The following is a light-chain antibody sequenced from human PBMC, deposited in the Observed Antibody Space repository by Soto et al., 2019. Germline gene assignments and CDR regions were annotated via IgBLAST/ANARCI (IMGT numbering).Light chain of an antibody. Sequence: EMVLTQSPGTLSLSPGERATLSCRASQSVSSSSLAWYQQKPGQAPRLLIYGASSRATGIPDRFSGSGSGTDFTLTISRLEPEDFAVYYCQQYGSSPRTFGQGTKLEIK. CDR2: GAS. CDR3: QQYGSSPRT. CDR1: QSVSSSS. J-gene: IGKJ2*01. V-gene: IGKV3-20*01.